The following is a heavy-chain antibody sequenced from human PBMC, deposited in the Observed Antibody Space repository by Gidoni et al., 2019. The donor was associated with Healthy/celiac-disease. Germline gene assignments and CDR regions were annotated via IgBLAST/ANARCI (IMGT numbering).Heavy chain of an antibody. CDR3: ARDWGAGYCSGGSCYDY. CDR2: TNPNSGGT. J-gene: IGHJ4*02. Sequence: QVQLVQSGAEVKKPGASVKVSCKASGYTFTGYYMHWVRQAPGQGLEWMGRTNPNSGGTNYAQKFQGRVTMTRDTSISTAYMELSRLRSDDTAVYYCARDWGAGYCSGGSCYDYWGQGTLVTVSS. CDR1: GYTFTGYY. V-gene: IGHV1-2*06. D-gene: IGHD2-15*01.